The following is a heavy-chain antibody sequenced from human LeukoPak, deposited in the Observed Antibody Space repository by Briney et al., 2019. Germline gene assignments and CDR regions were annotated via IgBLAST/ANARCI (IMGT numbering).Heavy chain of an antibody. CDR1: VRTLSSYA. D-gene: IGHD5-18*01. J-gene: IGHJ6*02. CDR2: IIPIFGTT. CDR3: AKDQGLTAPPPYGLDV. Sequence: GASVKVSCKASVRTLSSYAISWVRQAPGQALEWRGGIIPIFGTTNYAQKFQGRVPMTADTSTSTVYMELSSLRSEETAVYYCAKDQGLTAPPPYGLDVWGQGTTVIVTS. V-gene: IGHV1-69*06.